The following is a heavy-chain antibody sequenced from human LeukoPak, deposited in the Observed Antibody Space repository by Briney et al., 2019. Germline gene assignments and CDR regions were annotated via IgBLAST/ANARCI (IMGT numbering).Heavy chain of an antibody. CDR2: ISAYNGNT. Sequence: GASVTVSFTASGYTFTSYGISWVRQAPGQGLEWMGWISAYNGNTNYAQKLQGRVTMTTDTSTSTAYMELRSLRSDDTAVYYCARDTRGYSYGSTDYWGQGTLVTVSS. J-gene: IGHJ4*02. CDR3: ARDTRGYSYGSTDY. V-gene: IGHV1-18*01. CDR1: GYTFTSYG. D-gene: IGHD5-18*01.